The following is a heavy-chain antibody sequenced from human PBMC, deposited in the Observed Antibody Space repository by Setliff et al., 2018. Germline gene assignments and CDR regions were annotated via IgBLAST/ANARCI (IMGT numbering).Heavy chain of an antibody. D-gene: IGHD6-19*01. CDR2: VHYSGTT. V-gene: IGHV4-39*07. J-gene: IGHJ4*02. CDR1: GGSLSGSSDY. Sequence: SETLSLTCSVSGGSLSGSSDYWVWIRQPPGKGLEWIGSVHYSGTTYDNPSLKSRLTMSVDTSKNHFSLRVSSVTAADTAVYFCATFGPCKGVSGTCPPRDSWGQGTLVTVSS. CDR3: ATFGPCKGVSGTCPPRDS.